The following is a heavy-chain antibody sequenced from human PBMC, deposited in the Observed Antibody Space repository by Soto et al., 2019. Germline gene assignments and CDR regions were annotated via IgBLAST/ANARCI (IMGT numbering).Heavy chain of an antibody. CDR3: ARGRYYYGSGSYGIDAFDI. Sequence: QVQLVQSGAEVKKPGASVKVSCKASGYTFTSYDINWVRQATGQGLEWMGWMKPNSGNTGYAQKFQGRVTMTRNTSISTAYMELSSLRSEDTAVYYCARGRYYYGSGSYGIDAFDIWGQGTMVTVSS. CDR2: MKPNSGNT. V-gene: IGHV1-8*01. CDR1: GYTFTSYD. J-gene: IGHJ3*02. D-gene: IGHD3-10*01.